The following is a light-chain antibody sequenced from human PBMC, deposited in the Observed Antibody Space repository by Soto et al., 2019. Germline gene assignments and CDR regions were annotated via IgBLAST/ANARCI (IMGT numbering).Light chain of an antibody. CDR1: QSVRSN. CDR3: QQYGSSRT. J-gene: IGKJ4*01. CDR2: GAS. V-gene: IGKV3-15*01. Sequence: EIVMTQSPATLSVSPGERATLSCRASQSVRSNLAWYQQKPGQAPRLLIYGASTRATGIPARFSGSGSGTDFTLTISRLEPEDFAVYYCQQYGSSRTFGGGTKVDIK.